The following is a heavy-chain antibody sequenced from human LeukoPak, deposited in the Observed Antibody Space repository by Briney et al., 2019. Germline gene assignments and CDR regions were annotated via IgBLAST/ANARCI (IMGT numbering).Heavy chain of an antibody. V-gene: IGHV4-39*07. Sequence: PSETLSLTCTVSGGSISSSSYYWGWIRQPPGKGLECIGSIYYSGSTYYNPSLKSRVTISVDTSKNQFSLKLSSVTAADTAVYYCARDVRFGDNNWFDPWGQGTLVTVSS. D-gene: IGHD3-10*01. J-gene: IGHJ5*02. CDR2: IYYSGST. CDR3: ARDVRFGDNNWFDP. CDR1: GGSISSSSYY.